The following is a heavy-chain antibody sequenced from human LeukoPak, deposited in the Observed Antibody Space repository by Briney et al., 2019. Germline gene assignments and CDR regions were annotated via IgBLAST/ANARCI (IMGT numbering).Heavy chain of an antibody. Sequence: GGSLRLSCAASGFTFSNAWMSWVRQAPGKGLEWVGRIKSKTDGGTTDYAAPVKGRFTISRDDSKNTLYLQMNSLKTEDTAVYYCTTVFFSDTMIVVVTDYYYYMDVWGKGTTVTISS. V-gene: IGHV3-15*01. D-gene: IGHD3-22*01. CDR2: IKSKTDGGTT. CDR3: TTVFFSDTMIVVVTDYYYYMDV. CDR1: GFTFSNAW. J-gene: IGHJ6*03.